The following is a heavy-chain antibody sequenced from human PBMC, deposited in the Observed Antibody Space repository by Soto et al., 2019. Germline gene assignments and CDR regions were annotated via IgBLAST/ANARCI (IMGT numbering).Heavy chain of an antibody. J-gene: IGHJ4*02. CDR3: ARDGDGPGRRYDY. CDR1: GYTFTSYG. Sequence: QVQLVQSGAEVKNPGASVKVSCKASGYTFTSYGFSWVRQAPGQGLEWMGWIGPYTGVTNYALKFQGRVTMTTDTSTSTAYMELRSLRSDDTAVYYCARDGDGPGRRYDYWGQGTLITVSS. D-gene: IGHD3-10*01. CDR2: IGPYTGVT. V-gene: IGHV1-18*01.